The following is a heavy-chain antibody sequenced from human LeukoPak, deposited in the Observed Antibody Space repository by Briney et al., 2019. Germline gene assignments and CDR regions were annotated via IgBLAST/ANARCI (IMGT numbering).Heavy chain of an antibody. CDR3: ARAPDVVVPAAITGYYFDY. CDR2: IYYSGST. V-gene: IGHV4-31*03. D-gene: IGHD2-2*01. J-gene: IGHJ4*02. CDR1: GGSISSGGYY. Sequence: PSQTLSLTCTVSGGSISSGGYYWSWISQHPGKGLEWIGYIYYSGSTYYNPSLKSRVTISVDTSKNQFSLKLSSVTAADTAVYYCARAPDVVVPAAITGYYFDYWGQGTLVAVSS.